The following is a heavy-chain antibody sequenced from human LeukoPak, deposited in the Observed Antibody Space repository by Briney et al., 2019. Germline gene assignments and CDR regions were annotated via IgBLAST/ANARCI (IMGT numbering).Heavy chain of an antibody. CDR2: IYYSGNT. CDR1: GGSISSYY. D-gene: IGHD4-17*01. J-gene: IGHJ3*02. CDR3: AGNEFDGDYGAFDI. V-gene: IGHV4-59*12. Sequence: PSETLSLTCTVSGGSISSYYWSWIRQPPGKGLEWIGYIYYSGNTNYNPSLKSRVTISVDTSKNQFSLKLSSVTAADTAVYYCAGNEFDGDYGAFDIWGQGTMVTVSS.